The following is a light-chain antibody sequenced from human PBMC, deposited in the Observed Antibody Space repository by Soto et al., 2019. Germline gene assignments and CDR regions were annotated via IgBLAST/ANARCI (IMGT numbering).Light chain of an antibody. CDR3: CSYAGSVV. J-gene: IGLJ2*01. CDR2: EGS. CDR1: SSDVGSYNL. V-gene: IGLV2-23*01. Sequence: QSVLTQPASVSGSPGQSITISCTGTSSDVGSYNLVSWYQQPPGKAPKLMIYEGSKRPSGVSNRFSGSKSGNTASLTSSGLQAEDEADYYCCSYAGSVVFGGGTKVTVL.